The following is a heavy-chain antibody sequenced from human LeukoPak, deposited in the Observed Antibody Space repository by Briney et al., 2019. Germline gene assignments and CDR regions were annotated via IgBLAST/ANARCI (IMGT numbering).Heavy chain of an antibody. Sequence: GGSLRLSCAASGFTFSSYAMHWVRQAPGKGLEGVAVISYDGSNKYYADSVKGRFTISRDNSKNTLYLQMNSLRAEDTAVYYCARDSGPYGSGSQAYYYYGMDVWGKGTTVTVSS. CDR3: ARDSGPYGSGSQAYYYYGMDV. D-gene: IGHD3-10*01. J-gene: IGHJ6*04. CDR2: ISYDGSNK. V-gene: IGHV3-30*04. CDR1: GFTFSSYA.